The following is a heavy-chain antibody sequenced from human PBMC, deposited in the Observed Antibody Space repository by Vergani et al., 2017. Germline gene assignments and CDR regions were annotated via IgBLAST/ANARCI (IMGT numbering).Heavy chain of an antibody. Sequence: QVQLQESGPGLVKPSETLSLTCTVSGGSISSYYWSWIRQPPGKGLEWIGYIYYSGSTHYNPSLKSRVTISVDTSKNQFSLKLSSVTAADTAVYYCARSLSTGVDAFDIWGQGTMVTVSS. CDR1: GGSISSYY. J-gene: IGHJ3*02. CDR3: ARSLSTGVDAFDI. CDR2: IYYSGST. D-gene: IGHD3-10*01. V-gene: IGHV4-59*08.